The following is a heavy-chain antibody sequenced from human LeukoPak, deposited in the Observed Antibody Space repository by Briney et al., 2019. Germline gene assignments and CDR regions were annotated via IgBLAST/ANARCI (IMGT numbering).Heavy chain of an antibody. CDR2: ISGSGGST. D-gene: IGHD4-11*01. CDR3: AKDLQGNFDY. CDR1: GFTFSSYA. Sequence: GGSLRLSCAASGFTFSSYAMTWVRQAPGKGLEWVSSISGSGGSTYYADSVKGRFTISRDNSKNTLYLQMNSLRAEDTAVYYCAKDLQGNFDYWGQGTLVTVSS. V-gene: IGHV3-23*01. J-gene: IGHJ4*02.